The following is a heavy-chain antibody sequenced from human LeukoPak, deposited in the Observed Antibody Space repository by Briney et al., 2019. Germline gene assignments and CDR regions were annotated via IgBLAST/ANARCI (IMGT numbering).Heavy chain of an antibody. CDR1: GGSISSYY. D-gene: IGHD1-26*01. J-gene: IGHJ6*03. CDR3: AREKSEWELPDSYYYYYMDV. V-gene: IGHV4-4*07. Sequence: PSETLSLTGTGSGGSISSYYWSWIRQPAGKGLVGIGRIYTSGSTNYNPSLKSRATMSVDTSKNQFSLKLSSVTAADTAVYYCAREKSEWELPDSYYYYYMDVWGKGTTVTVSS. CDR2: IYTSGST.